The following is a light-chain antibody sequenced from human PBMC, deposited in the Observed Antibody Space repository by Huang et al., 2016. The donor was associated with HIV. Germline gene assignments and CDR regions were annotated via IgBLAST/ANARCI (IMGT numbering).Light chain of an antibody. V-gene: IGKV1-39*01. Sequence: DIQMTQSPSSLSASEGDRVTLTCRASQSIGTYLNWYQQKPGTAPNLLIYGASNLQSGVPSRFSGSGFGTDFTLTISGLQPEDFATYYCQQSYSTPEYTFGQGTKLEIK. CDR1: QSIGTY. CDR3: QQSYSTPEYT. J-gene: IGKJ2*01. CDR2: GAS.